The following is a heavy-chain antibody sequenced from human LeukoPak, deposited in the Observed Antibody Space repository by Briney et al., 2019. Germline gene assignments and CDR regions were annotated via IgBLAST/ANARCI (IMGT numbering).Heavy chain of an antibody. CDR3: ARAVGRWYFWDY. CDR2: IIPIFGTA. V-gene: IGHV1-69*13. Sequence: PVKVSCKASGGTFSSYAISWVRQAPGQGLEWMGGIIPIFGTANYAQKFQGRVTITADESTSTAYMELSSLRSEDTAVYYCARAVGRWYFWDYWGQGTVVTVSS. J-gene: IGHJ4*02. D-gene: IGHD6-13*01. CDR1: GGTFSSYA.